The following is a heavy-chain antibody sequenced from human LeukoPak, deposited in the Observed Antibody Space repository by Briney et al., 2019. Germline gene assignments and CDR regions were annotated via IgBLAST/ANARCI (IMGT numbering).Heavy chain of an antibody. CDR3: ARDLDYYDSSVVLGRGLDRYFDY. V-gene: IGHV3-7*01. CDR1: GFTFSSYW. CDR2: IKQDGSEK. Sequence: GGSLRLSCAASGFTFSSYWMSWVRQAPWKGLEWVANIKQDGSEKYYVDSVKGRFTISRDNAKNSLYLQMNSLRAEDTAVYYCARDLDYYDSSVVLGRGLDRYFDYWGQGTLVTVSS. D-gene: IGHD3-22*01. J-gene: IGHJ4*02.